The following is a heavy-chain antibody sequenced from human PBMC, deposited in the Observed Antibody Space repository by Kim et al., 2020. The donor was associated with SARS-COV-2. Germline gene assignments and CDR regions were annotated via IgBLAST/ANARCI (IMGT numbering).Heavy chain of an antibody. CDR3: TNLLGYP. J-gene: IGHJ5*02. V-gene: IGHV3-74*01. D-gene: IGHD6-13*01. CDR2: DGSST. Sequence: DGSSTSYADSVKGRFTIARDNAKNTLYLQMNSLRAEDTAVYYCTNLLGYPWGQGTLVTVSS.